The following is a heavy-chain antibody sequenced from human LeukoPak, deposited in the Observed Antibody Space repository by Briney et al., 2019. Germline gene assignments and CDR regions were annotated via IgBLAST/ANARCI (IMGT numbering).Heavy chain of an antibody. CDR1: GFAISTYA. J-gene: IGHJ4*01. V-gene: IGHV3-69-1*01. Sequence: GGSLRLSCAASGFAISTYAMAWVRQAPGKWLEWISSLSSGRSPSYSDSLEGRLTMSSDNARNTLYLQMDNLRGEDTAMYYCARQLGYCAAGTCYFDSWGHGTQVTVSS. CDR3: ARQLGYCAAGTCYFDS. CDR2: LSSGRSP. D-gene: IGHD2-8*02.